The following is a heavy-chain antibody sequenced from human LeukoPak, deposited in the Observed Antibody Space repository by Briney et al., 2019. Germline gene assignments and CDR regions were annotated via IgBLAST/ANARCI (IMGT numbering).Heavy chain of an antibody. Sequence: TSETLSLTCAVYGGSFSGYYWSWIRQPPGKGLEWIGYIYYSGSTNYNPSLKSRVTISVDTSKNQFSLKLSSVTAADTAVYYCARGYYDYVWGSYPTTYYMDVWGKGTTVTISS. V-gene: IGHV4-59*01. D-gene: IGHD3-16*02. J-gene: IGHJ6*03. CDR3: ARGYYDYVWGSYPTTYYMDV. CDR1: GGSFSGYY. CDR2: IYYSGST.